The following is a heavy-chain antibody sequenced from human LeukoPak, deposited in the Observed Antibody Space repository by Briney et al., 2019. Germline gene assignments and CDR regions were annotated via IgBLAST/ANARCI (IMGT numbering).Heavy chain of an antibody. Sequence: EASVKVSCKASGGTFSSYAISWVRQAPGQGLEWMGGIIPIFGTANYAQKFQGRVTITADESTSTAYMELSSLRSEDTAVYYCARGPKGIVVVPAAIKVPYYYYMDVWGKGTTVTVSS. D-gene: IGHD2-2*01. CDR2: IIPIFGTA. J-gene: IGHJ6*03. V-gene: IGHV1-69*13. CDR1: GGTFSSYA. CDR3: ARGPKGIVVVPAAIKVPYYYYMDV.